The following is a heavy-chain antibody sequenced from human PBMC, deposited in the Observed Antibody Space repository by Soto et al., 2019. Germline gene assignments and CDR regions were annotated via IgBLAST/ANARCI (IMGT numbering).Heavy chain of an antibody. CDR3: ARGARGYENHAFDI. CDR2: IKQDGSEK. V-gene: IGHV3-7*01. Sequence: GGSLRLSCAASGFTFSSYWMSWVRQAPGKGLEWVANIKQDGSEKYYVDSVKGRFTISRDNAKNSLYLQMNSLRAEDTAVYYWARGARGYENHAFDIWGQGTMVTVSS. CDR1: GFTFSSYW. J-gene: IGHJ3*02. D-gene: IGHD5-12*01.